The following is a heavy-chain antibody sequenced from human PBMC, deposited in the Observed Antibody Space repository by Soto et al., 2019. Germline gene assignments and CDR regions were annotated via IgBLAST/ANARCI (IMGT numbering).Heavy chain of an antibody. CDR3: AKDPINWGSGGY. CDR2: ISGSGGST. J-gene: IGHJ4*02. D-gene: IGHD7-27*01. V-gene: IGHV3-23*01. CDR1: GFTFSSYA. Sequence: GSLRLSCAASGFTFSSYAMSWVRQAPGKGLEWVSAISGSGGSTYYADSVKGRFTISRDNSKNTLYLQMNSLRAEDTAVYYCAKDPINWGSGGYLGQGTLVTVSS.